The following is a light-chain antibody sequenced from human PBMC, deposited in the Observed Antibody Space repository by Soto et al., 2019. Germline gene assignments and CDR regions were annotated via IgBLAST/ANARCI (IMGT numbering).Light chain of an antibody. CDR1: SSDVGGYNY. V-gene: IGLV2-14*01. CDR2: DVS. Sequence: QSALTQPASVSVSPGQSITISCTGTSSDVGGYNYVSWYQQHPGKAPKLMMYDVSNRPSGVSNRFSGSKSGNTASLTISGLQAEDEDHYYCSSYTSSSTYVFGTGTKLTVL. CDR3: SSYTSSSTYV. J-gene: IGLJ1*01.